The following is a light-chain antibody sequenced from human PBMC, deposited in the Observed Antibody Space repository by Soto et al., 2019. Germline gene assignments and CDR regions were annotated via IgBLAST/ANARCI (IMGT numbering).Light chain of an antibody. J-gene: IGLJ2*01. CDR3: SSYSDTSTVV. CDR2: DVT. CDR1: SSDVGGHNY. V-gene: IGLV2-8*01. Sequence: QSALTQPPSASGSLGQSVTISCTGTSSDVGGHNYVSWYQQHPGRAPKLMIYDVTKRPSGVPDRFSGSRSGNTASLTVSGLQAEDAADYYCSSYSDTSTVVFGGGTKLTVL.